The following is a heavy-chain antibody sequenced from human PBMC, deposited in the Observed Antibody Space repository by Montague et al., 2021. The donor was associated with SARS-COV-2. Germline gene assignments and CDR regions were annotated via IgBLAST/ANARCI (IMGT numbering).Heavy chain of an antibody. J-gene: IGHJ4*02. CDR1: NGSINNYY. CDR3: ARGFDY. Sequence: SETLSLTCTVSNGSINNYYRSWIRQPPGKGLEWIGYIYYSGTTNYNPSLKSRVTISVDTSKNQFSLKLSSVTTADTAVYYCARGFDYWGQGTLVTVSS. CDR2: IYYSGTT. V-gene: IGHV4-59*01.